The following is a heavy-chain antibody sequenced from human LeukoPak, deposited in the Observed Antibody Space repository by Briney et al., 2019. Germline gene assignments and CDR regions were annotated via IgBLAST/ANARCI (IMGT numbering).Heavy chain of an antibody. J-gene: IGHJ6*02. CDR2: ISGSGGST. V-gene: IGHV3-23*01. CDR3: ARKSGYTLLLLGYGMDV. Sequence: GGSLRLSCAASGFTFSSYAMSWVRQAPGEGLEWVSAISGSGGSTYYADSVKGRFTISRDNSKNTLYLQMNSLRAEDTAVYYCARKSGYTLLLLGYGMDVWGQGTTVTVSS. D-gene: IGHD3-3*01. CDR1: GFTFSSYA.